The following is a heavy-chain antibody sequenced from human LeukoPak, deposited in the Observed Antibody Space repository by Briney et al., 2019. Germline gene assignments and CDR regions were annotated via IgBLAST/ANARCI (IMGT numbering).Heavy chain of an antibody. CDR2: ISGSGGST. V-gene: IGHV3-23*01. CDR1: GFTFSSYA. J-gene: IGHJ4*02. CDR3: AKSDRSTSSGSDY. Sequence: GGSLRLSCAASGFTFSSYAMSWVRQAPGKGLEWVSAISGSGGSTYYADSVKGRFTISRDNSKNTLYLQMNGLRAEDTAVYYCAKSDRSTSSGSDYWGQGTLVTVSS. D-gene: IGHD6-19*01.